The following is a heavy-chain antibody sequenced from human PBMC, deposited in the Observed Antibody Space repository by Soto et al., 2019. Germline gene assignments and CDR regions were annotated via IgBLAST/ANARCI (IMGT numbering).Heavy chain of an antibody. CDR1: CYTFANYG. D-gene: IGHD1-1*01. CDR2: INTYNGNT. V-gene: IGHV1-18*01. J-gene: IGHJ4*02. Sequence: QVQLVQSGAEVKKPGASVKVSCKASCYTFANYGVSWVRQAPGQGLEWMGWINTYNGNTHSARTLQGRVTITPDTSTRTAYIELMSLRSDDTAVYYCARVQANWSKFFDYWCQGTLVTVSS. CDR3: ARVQANWSKFFDY.